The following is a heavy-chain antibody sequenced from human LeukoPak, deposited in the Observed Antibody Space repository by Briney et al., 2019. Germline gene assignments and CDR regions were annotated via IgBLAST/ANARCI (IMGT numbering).Heavy chain of an antibody. CDR3: ARYSSSSGFPVYYYYYMDV. V-gene: IGHV1-18*01. CDR1: GYTFTSYG. CDR2: ISAYNGNT. D-gene: IGHD6-13*01. J-gene: IGHJ6*03. Sequence: ASVKVSCKASGYTFTSYGISWVRQAPGQGLEWMGWISAYNGNTNYAQKLQGRVTMTTDTSTSTAYMELRSLRSDDTVVYYCARYSSSSGFPVYYYYYMDVWGKGTTVTVSS.